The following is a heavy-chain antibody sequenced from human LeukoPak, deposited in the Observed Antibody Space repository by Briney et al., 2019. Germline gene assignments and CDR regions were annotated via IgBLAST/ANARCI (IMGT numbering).Heavy chain of an antibody. D-gene: IGHD1-26*01. V-gene: IGHV4-59*01. J-gene: IGHJ6*02. CDR3: ARGRERYYYHGMDV. CDR2: IYNSGSA. Sequence: SETLSLTCTVPGGSISSYYWSWIRQPPGKGLEWIGYIYNSGSANYNPSLKSRVTISEDTSKNQFSLKLSSVTAADTAVYYCARGRERYYYHGMDVWGQGTTVTVSS. CDR1: GGSISSYY.